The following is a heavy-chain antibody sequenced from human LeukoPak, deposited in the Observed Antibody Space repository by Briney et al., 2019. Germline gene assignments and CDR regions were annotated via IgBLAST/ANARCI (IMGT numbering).Heavy chain of an antibody. J-gene: IGHJ2*01. V-gene: IGHV3-7*01. Sequence: GGSLRLSCVASGFSISNYWMTWVRQAPGKGLEWAANIKQDGSEKNYVDSVKGRFTSSRDNAKNSLFLQMNRLRVEDSAVYYCARGYWNFGLWGRGTQVTVSS. CDR2: IKQDGSEK. CDR1: GFSISNYW. CDR3: ARGYWNFGL.